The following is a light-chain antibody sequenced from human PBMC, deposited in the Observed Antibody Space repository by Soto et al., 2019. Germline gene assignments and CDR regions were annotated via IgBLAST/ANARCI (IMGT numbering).Light chain of an antibody. J-gene: IGKJ4*01. V-gene: IGKV3-20*01. CDR2: GAS. Sequence: EIVLTQSPGTLSLSPGERATLSCRASQSVSSSYLAWYQQKPSQAPRLLIYGASCRATGIPDRFSGSGSGTDFTLTISRLEPEDFAVYYCQQYDSSPLTFGGGTKVEIK. CDR1: QSVSSSY. CDR3: QQYDSSPLT.